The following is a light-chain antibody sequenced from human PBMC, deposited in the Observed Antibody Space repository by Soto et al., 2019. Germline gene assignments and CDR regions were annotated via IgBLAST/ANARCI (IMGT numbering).Light chain of an antibody. CDR1: QSVSSN. CDR2: GAS. Sequence: EIVMTQSPVTLSVSPGERATLSCRAGQSVSSNLAWYQQKPGQAPRLLIYGASTRATGIPARFTGSGSGTEFTLTISSLQFDDSEDYYCQQYNNWWTFGQGTKVEIK. J-gene: IGKJ1*01. V-gene: IGKV3-15*01. CDR3: QQYNNWWT.